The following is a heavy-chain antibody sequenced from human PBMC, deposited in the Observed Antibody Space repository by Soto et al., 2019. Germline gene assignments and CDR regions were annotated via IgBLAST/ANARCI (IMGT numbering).Heavy chain of an antibody. CDR2: ISGSGGST. CDR1: GFTFSSYA. V-gene: IGHV3-23*01. Sequence: EVQLLESGGGLGQPGGSLRLSCTASGFTFSSYAMSWVRQAPGKGLEWVSAISGSGGSTYYADSVKGRFTISRDNSKNTLYLQMNSLRAEDTAVYYCAKGVSSGWNREDYWGQGTLVTVSS. CDR3: AKGVSSGWNREDY. D-gene: IGHD6-19*01. J-gene: IGHJ4*02.